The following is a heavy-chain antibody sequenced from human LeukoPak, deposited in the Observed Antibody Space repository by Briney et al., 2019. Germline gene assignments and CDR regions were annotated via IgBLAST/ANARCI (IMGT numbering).Heavy chain of an antibody. V-gene: IGHV4-30-2*01. J-gene: IGHJ6*03. Sequence: PSQTLSLTCTVSGGSISSGGYYWSWIRQPPGKGLEWIGYIYHSGSTYYNPSLKSRVTISVDRSKNQFSLKLSSVTAADTAVYYCARDRKLRLDYYYMDVWGKGTTVTVSS. CDR2: IYHSGST. CDR3: ARDRKLRLDYYYMDV. CDR1: GGSISSGGYY. D-gene: IGHD3-16*01.